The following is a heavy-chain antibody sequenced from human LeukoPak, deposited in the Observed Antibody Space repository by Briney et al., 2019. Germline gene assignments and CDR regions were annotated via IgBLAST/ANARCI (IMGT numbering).Heavy chain of an antibody. V-gene: IGHV3-30-3*01. CDR1: GFTFSSYA. CDR2: ISYDGSNK. D-gene: IGHD3-22*01. CDR3: ARSGYSRFLGY. Sequence: PGRSLRLSCAASGFTFSSYAMHWVRQAPGKGLEWVAVISYDGSNKYYADSVKGRFTISRDNSKNTLYLQMNSLRAEDTAVYYRARSGYSRFLGYWGQGTLVTVSS. J-gene: IGHJ4*02.